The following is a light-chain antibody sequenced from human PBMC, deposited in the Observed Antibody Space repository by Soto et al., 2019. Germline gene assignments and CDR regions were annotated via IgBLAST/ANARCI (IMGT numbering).Light chain of an antibody. Sequence: EIFFTQSPYTLSLSPGERATLSCRASQSVTNYIAWYQQRPGQAPRLLIYDASNRASGVPARFSGSGSGTDFTLTISDLEPADFGLYYCQQRLNWPPGFGQGTKVDI. V-gene: IGKV3-11*01. CDR1: QSVTNY. CDR3: QQRLNWPPG. J-gene: IGKJ1*01. CDR2: DAS.